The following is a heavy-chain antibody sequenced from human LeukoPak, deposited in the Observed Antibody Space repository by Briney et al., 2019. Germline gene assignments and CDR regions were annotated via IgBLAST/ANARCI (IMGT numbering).Heavy chain of an antibody. Sequence: GSLRLSCAASGFTFSSYAMSWVRQGPGKGLEWVSAIRGSGCSTYYADSVKGRFTISRDNSKNTLYMQMNSLRAEDTAVYYCASLSYCGGDCYSGFGYWGQGTLVTVSS. CDR1: GFTFSSYA. J-gene: IGHJ4*02. CDR3: ASLSYCGGDCYSGFGY. V-gene: IGHV3-23*01. D-gene: IGHD2-21*02. CDR2: IRGSGCST.